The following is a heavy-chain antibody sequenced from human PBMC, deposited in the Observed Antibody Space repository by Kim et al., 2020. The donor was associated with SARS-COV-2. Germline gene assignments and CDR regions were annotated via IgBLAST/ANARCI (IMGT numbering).Heavy chain of an antibody. CDR3: ARGIFYYDSSGYVFDY. Sequence: ASVKVSCKASGYTFTSFLMHWMRQAPGQRLEWMGWINAGSYKTKYSQKFQDRVTFTRDTSASAAYMELSSLRSEDTAVYYCARGIFYYDSSGYVFDYWGQGTLVTVSS. V-gene: IGHV1-3*01. CDR1: GYTFTSFL. J-gene: IGHJ4*02. CDR2: INAGSYKT. D-gene: IGHD3-22*01.